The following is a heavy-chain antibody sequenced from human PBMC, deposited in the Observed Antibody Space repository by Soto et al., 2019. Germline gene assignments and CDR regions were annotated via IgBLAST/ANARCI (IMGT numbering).Heavy chain of an antibody. CDR3: ASIHSSSSSYYFDY. Sequence: PSETLSLTCAVSGGSISSGGYSWSWIRQPPGKGLEWIGYIYHSGSTYYNPPLKSRVTISVDRSKNQFSLKLSSVTAADTAVYYCASIHSSSSSYYFDYWGQGTLVTVSS. CDR2: IYHSGST. V-gene: IGHV4-30-2*01. D-gene: IGHD6-6*01. CDR1: GGSISSGGYS. J-gene: IGHJ4*02.